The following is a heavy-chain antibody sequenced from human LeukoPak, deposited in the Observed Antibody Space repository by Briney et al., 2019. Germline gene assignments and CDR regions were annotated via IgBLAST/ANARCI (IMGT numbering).Heavy chain of an antibody. D-gene: IGHD6-13*01. Sequence: SETLSLTCTVSGGSISSYYWSWIRQPAGKGLEWIGRIYTSGSTNYNPSLKSRVTMSVDTSKNQFSLKLSSVTAADTAVYYCARTTAQAAAGSGGWFDPWGQGTLVTVSS. CDR3: ARTTAQAAAGSGGWFDP. CDR1: GGSISSYY. V-gene: IGHV4-4*07. CDR2: IYTSGST. J-gene: IGHJ5*02.